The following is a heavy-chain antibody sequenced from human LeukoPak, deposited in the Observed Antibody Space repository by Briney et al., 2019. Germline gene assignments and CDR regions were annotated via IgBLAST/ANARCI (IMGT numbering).Heavy chain of an antibody. CDR1: GFTFSSYG. Sequence: PGGSLRLSCAASGFTFSSYGMHWVRQAPGKGLEWVAFIRYDGSNKYYADSVKGRFTISRDNAKNSLYLQMNSLRAEDTAVYYCARLRYYGMDVWGQGTTVTVSS. CDR3: ARLRYYGMDV. V-gene: IGHV3-30*02. J-gene: IGHJ6*02. CDR2: IRYDGSNK. D-gene: IGHD2-15*01.